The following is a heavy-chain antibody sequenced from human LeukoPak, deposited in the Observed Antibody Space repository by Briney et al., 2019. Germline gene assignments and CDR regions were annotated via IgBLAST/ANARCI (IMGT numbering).Heavy chain of an antibody. CDR1: GYSISSGYY. V-gene: IGHV4-38-2*02. CDR2: FYHSGST. CDR3: ARASYSYDISGWVPFDY. Sequence: SETLSLTRTVSGYSISSGYYWGWIRQPPGKGLEWIGSFYHSGSTYYNPSLKSRVTISLDTSKNQFSLKLSSVTAADTAVYYCARASYSYDISGWVPFDYWGQGTLVTVSS. J-gene: IGHJ4*02. D-gene: IGHD3-22*01.